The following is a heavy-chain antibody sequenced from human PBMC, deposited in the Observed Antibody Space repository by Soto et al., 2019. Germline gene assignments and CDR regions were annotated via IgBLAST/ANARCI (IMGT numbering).Heavy chain of an antibody. Sequence: GSLRLSCAASGCTFSSHWMSWVRQAPGKGLEWVANIKPDGSEKWYVDSVKGRFTISRDNAKNSLYLQMNSLRAEDTAVYYCARGDYYDSSGPFSDAFDIWGQGTMVTVSS. CDR2: IKPDGSEK. V-gene: IGHV3-7*04. J-gene: IGHJ3*02. CDR1: GCTFSSHW. D-gene: IGHD3-22*01. CDR3: ARGDYYDSSGPFSDAFDI.